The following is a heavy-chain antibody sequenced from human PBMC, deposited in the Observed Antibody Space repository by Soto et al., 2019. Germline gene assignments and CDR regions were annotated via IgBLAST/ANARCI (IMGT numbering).Heavy chain of an antibody. D-gene: IGHD3-16*02. CDR3: ARVTMAARYTYYYYGMDV. J-gene: IGHJ6*02. V-gene: IGHV1-69*01. CDR1: GGTFSSYA. Sequence: QVQLVQSGAEVKKPGSSVKVSCKASGGTFSSYAISWVRQAPGQGLEWMGGIIPIFGTANYAQKFQGRVTITADESTSTAYMELSSLSSEDTAVYYCARVTMAARYTYYYYGMDVWGQGTTVTVSS. CDR2: IIPIFGTA.